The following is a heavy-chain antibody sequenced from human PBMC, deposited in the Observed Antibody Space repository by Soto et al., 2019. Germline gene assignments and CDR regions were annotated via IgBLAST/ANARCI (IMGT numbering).Heavy chain of an antibody. J-gene: IGHJ6*02. Sequence: QVQLVESGGGVVQPGRSLRLSCAASGFTFSSYGMHWVRQAPGKGLEWVAVISYDGSNKYYADSVKGRFTISRDNSKNTLYLQMNSLRAEDTAVYYCAKDISGSTNNYYGMDVWGQGTTVTVSS. CDR1: GFTFSSYG. D-gene: IGHD6-25*01. CDR2: ISYDGSNK. CDR3: AKDISGSTNNYYGMDV. V-gene: IGHV3-30*18.